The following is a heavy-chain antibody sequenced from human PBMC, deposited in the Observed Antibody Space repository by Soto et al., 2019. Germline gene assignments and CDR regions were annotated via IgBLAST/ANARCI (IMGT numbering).Heavy chain of an antibody. CDR2: IYWDDDK. CDR1: AFSLSTGGVG. CDR3: IQSRCGGDCLQSYASYYYYGMDV. V-gene: IGHV2-5*02. Sequence: QITLKESGPPLVKPTQTLTLTCTFSAFSLSTGGVGVGWIRQPPGKALEWLAFIYWDDDKRYSPSLRSRLTITKDTSKNLVVLTMTNMDPVDTATYYCIQSRCGGDCLQSYASYYYYGMDVWGHGTTVSVSS. J-gene: IGHJ6*02. D-gene: IGHD2-21*02.